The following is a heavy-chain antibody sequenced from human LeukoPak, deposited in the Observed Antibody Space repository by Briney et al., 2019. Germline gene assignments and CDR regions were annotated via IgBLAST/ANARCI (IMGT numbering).Heavy chain of an antibody. V-gene: IGHV4-39*07. CDR2: IYYSGST. CDR1: GGSISSSGYY. D-gene: IGHD3-3*01. Sequence: SETLSLTCTVSGGSISSSGYYWSRIRQPPGKGLEWIGTIYYSGSTNYNPSLKSRVTISVDTSKNQFSLKLSSVTAADTAVYYCARGDFWSGYYYYYYMDVWGKGTTVTVSS. CDR3: ARGDFWSGYYYYYYMDV. J-gene: IGHJ6*03.